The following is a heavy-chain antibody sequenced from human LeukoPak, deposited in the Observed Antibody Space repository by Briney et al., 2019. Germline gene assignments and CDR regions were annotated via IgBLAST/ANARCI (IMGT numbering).Heavy chain of an antibody. CDR1: SSSSYY. J-gene: IGHJ3*02. CDR3: AKVPIVGATPRAFDI. Sequence: SSSSYYWGWIRQPPGKGLECVSAISGSGGSTYYADSVKGRFTISRDNSKNTLYLQMNSLRAEDTAVYYCAKVPIVGATPRAFDIWGQGTMVTVSS. V-gene: IGHV3-23*01. CDR2: ISGSGGST. D-gene: IGHD1-26*01.